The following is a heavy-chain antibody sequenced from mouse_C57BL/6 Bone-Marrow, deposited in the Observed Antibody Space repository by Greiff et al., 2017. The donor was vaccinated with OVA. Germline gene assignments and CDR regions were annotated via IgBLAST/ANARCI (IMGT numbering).Heavy chain of an antibody. V-gene: IGHV1-64*01. J-gene: IGHJ3*01. CDR3: ARYDYDEEAWFAY. Sequence: VQLQQPGAELVKPGASVKLSCKVSGYTFTSYWMHWVKQRPGQGLEWIGMIHPNSGSTNYNEKFKSKATLTVDKSSSAAYMQLSSLTSEDSAVYYCARYDYDEEAWFAYWGQGNLVTVSA. D-gene: IGHD2-4*01. CDR2: IHPNSGST. CDR1: GYTFTSYW.